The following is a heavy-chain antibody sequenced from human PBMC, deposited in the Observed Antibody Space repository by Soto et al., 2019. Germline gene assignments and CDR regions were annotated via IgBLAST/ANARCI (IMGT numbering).Heavy chain of an antibody. Sequence: GGSLRLSCAASGFTFSDYYMSWIRQAPGKGLEWVSYISSSGSTIYYADSVKGRFTISRDNAKNSLYLQMNSLRAEDTAVYYCARGSAAMADYYYYGMDVWGQGTTVTVSS. J-gene: IGHJ6*02. D-gene: IGHD5-18*01. V-gene: IGHV3-11*01. CDR3: ARGSAAMADYYYYGMDV. CDR1: GFTFSDYY. CDR2: ISSSGSTI.